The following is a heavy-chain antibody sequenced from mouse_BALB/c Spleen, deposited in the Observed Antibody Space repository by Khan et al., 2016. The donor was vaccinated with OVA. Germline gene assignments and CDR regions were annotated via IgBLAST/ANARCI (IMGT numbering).Heavy chain of an antibody. Sequence: QVQLKQSGTELARPGASVNLSCKASGYTFTGYWMQWVKQRPGQGLEWIGAIYPGDGNTRYTQKFKGKATLTADKSSSTAYMQLSSLASEDSAVYYCARGGITTGYFDYWGQGTILTVSA. CDR2: IYPGDGNT. V-gene: IGHV1-87*01. CDR1: GYTFTGYW. CDR3: ARGGITTGYFDY. J-gene: IGHJ2*01. D-gene: IGHD1-1*01.